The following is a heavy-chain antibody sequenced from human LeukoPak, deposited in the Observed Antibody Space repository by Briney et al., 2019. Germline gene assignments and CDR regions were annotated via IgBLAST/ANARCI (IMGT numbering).Heavy chain of an antibody. CDR2: IYHSGGT. D-gene: IGHD1-1*01. V-gene: IGHV4-38-2*01. CDR1: GYSISNDYY. CDR3: AKAGTTGIHLWFDP. J-gene: IGHJ5*02. Sequence: KPSETLSLTCVVSGYSISNDYYWGWIRAPPGEGEGRTGNIYHSGGTYYNASLKSRFTIFGDTAKNQFSLKLSSVTAADTAVYYCAKAGTTGIHLWFDPWGQGNLVTVSS.